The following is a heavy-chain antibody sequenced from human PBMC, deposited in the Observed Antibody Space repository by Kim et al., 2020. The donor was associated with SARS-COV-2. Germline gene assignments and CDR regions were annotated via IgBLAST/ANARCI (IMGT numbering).Heavy chain of an antibody. CDR2: IYYSGST. J-gene: IGHJ5*02. V-gene: IGHV4-59*01. CDR1: GGSISSYY. CDR3: ARGTVRPNWFDP. Sequence: SETLSLTYTVSGGSISSYYWSWIRQPPGKGLEWIGYIYYSGSTNYNPSLKSRVTISVDTSKNQFSLKLSSVTAADTAVYYCARGTVRPNWFDPWGQGTLVTVSS.